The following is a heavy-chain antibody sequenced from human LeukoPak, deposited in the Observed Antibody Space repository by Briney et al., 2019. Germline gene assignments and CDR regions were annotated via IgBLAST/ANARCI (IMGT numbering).Heavy chain of an antibody. Sequence: SETLSLTCTVSGGSISSGGYYWSWIRQHPGKGLEWIGYIYYSGSTYYNPSLKSRVTISVDTSKNQFSLKLSSVTAADTAAYYCARGRLNYYFDYWGQGTLVTVSS. CDR3: ARGRLNYYFDY. CDR2: IYYSGST. V-gene: IGHV4-31*03. CDR1: GGSISSGGYY. J-gene: IGHJ4*02. D-gene: IGHD1-1*01.